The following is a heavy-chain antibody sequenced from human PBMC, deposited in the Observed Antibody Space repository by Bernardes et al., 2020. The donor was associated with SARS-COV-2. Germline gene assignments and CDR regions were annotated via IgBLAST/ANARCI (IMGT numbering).Heavy chain of an antibody. D-gene: IGHD5-12*01. Sequence: GGSLRLSCAASGFTFSSYWMSWVRQAPGKGLEWVANIKQDGSEKYYVDSVKGRFTISRDNAKNSLYLQMNSLRAEDTAVYYCARDRGYSGYDSLDYYYYYGMDVWGQGTTVTVSS. V-gene: IGHV3-7*01. CDR2: IKQDGSEK. J-gene: IGHJ6*02. CDR1: GFTFSSYW. CDR3: ARDRGYSGYDSLDYYYYYGMDV.